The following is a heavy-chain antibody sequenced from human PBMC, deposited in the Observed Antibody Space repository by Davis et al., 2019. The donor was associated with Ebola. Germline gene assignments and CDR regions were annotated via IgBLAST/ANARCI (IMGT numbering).Heavy chain of an antibody. CDR2: IRSRANDFAT. V-gene: IGHV3-73*01. CDR1: GFTFSGSA. D-gene: IGHD2-21*01. Sequence: GESLKISCAASGFTFSGSALHWVRQASGRGLEWVGRIRSRANDFATAYVASVKGRFTISRNDSSNMAYLQMNSLRTEDTAVYYCVRHGPYSYSPLDPWGQGTLVTVSS. J-gene: IGHJ5*02. CDR3: VRHGPYSYSPLDP.